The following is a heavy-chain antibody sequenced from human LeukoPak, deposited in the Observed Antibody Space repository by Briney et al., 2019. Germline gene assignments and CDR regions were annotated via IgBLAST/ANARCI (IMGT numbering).Heavy chain of an antibody. D-gene: IGHD5-12*01. J-gene: IGHJ4*02. Sequence: SETLSLTCTVSGGSISSYYWSWIRQPPGKGLEWIGYIYYSGSTNYNPSLKSRVTISVDTSKNQFSLKLSSVTAADTAVYYCARGGLNSGYDYAFNGGGLDYWGQGTLVTVSS. CDR2: IYYSGST. V-gene: IGHV4-59*12. CDR1: GGSISSYY. CDR3: ARGGLNSGYDYAFNGGGLDY.